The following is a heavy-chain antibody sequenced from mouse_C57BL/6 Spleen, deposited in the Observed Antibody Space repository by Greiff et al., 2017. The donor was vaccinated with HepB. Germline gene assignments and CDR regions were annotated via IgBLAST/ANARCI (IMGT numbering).Heavy chain of an antibody. V-gene: IGHV1-7*01. Sequence: VQLQQSGAELAKPGASVKLSCKASGYTFTSYWMHWVKQRPGQGLEWIGYINPSSGYSKYNQKFRDKATLTADKSSSTAYMQLSSLTYEDSAVYYCARVYGNYGAWFAYWGQGTLVTVSA. J-gene: IGHJ3*01. CDR1: GYTFTSYW. CDR3: ARVYGNYGAWFAY. D-gene: IGHD2-1*01. CDR2: INPSSGYS.